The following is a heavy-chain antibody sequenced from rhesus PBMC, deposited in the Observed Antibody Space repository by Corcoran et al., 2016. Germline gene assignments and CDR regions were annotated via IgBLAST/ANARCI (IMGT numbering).Heavy chain of an antibody. V-gene: IGHV3-54*02. CDR2: KSYEGSKK. D-gene: IGHD4-29*01. CDR3: ASGGYGSSHYYYFDL. Sequence: EVQLVESGGGLVQPGGSLRLSCAASGFTFSSYGMHWVRQVPGKGLEWVAIKSYEGSKKYYADSLKDLFTISRNNSKNMLYLQMNDLKLEDTAVYYCASGGYGSSHYYYFDLWGPGTPITISS. J-gene: IGHJ2*01. CDR1: GFTFSSYG.